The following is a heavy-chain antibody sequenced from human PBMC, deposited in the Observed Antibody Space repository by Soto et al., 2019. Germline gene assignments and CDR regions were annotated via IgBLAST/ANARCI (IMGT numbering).Heavy chain of an antibody. CDR2: ISAYDGNT. V-gene: IGHV1-18*04. J-gene: IGHJ6*02. CDR3: ARVVGYYCSESYYKGYYGMDV. CDR1: GYTFTSYG. D-gene: IGHD3-10*01. Sequence: ASVKVSCKASGYTFTSYGISWVRQAPVQGLEWMGGISAYDGNTNYAQKLQGRVTMTTDTSTSKAYMELRSLRSDDTAVYYCARVVGYYCSESYYKGYYGMDVWGQGTTVTLSS.